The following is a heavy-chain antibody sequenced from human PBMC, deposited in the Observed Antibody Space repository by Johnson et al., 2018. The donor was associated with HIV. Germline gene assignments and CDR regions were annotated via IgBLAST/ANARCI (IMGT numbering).Heavy chain of an antibody. CDR2: ISHDGSKK. CDR1: GFTFSDYY. Sequence: QVQLVESGGGLVKPGGSLRLSCAASGFTFSDYYMSWIRQAPGKGLEWVAVISHDGSKKYYADSVEGRFTISRDNFKNTLYLQMNSLRDEDTAVYYCARERGYSSVLWKLSEAAFDIWGQGTMVTVSS. D-gene: IGHD6-19*01. V-gene: IGHV3-30*03. CDR3: ARERGYSSVLWKLSEAAFDI. J-gene: IGHJ3*02.